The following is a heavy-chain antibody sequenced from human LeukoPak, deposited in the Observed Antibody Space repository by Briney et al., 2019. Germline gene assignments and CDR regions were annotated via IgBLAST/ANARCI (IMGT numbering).Heavy chain of an antibody. V-gene: IGHV3-11*01. CDR1: GFTFSDYY. J-gene: IGHJ5*02. CDR2: LSGSGEII. CDR3: ARAGQNNWFDP. Sequence: GGSLRLSCAASGFTFSDYYMCWVRQAPGKGLEWVSFLSGSGEIIYYADSVKGRFTISRDNAKNSLYLQMNSLRAEDTAVYHCARAGQNNWFDPWGQGTLVTVSS.